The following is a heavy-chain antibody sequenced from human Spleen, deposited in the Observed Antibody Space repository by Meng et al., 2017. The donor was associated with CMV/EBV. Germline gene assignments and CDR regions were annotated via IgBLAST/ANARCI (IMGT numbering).Heavy chain of an antibody. Sequence: SGFSVSNSGVGVGWIRQPPGKALEWLAVIYWDDDKRYSPSLKSRLTITKDTPKNQVVLTMTNMDPVDTATYYCARSSAEMATVKFDYWGQGTLVTVSS. CDR2: IYWDDDK. J-gene: IGHJ4*02. D-gene: IGHD5-24*01. V-gene: IGHV2-5*02. CDR3: ARSSAEMATVKFDY. CDR1: GFSVSNSGVG.